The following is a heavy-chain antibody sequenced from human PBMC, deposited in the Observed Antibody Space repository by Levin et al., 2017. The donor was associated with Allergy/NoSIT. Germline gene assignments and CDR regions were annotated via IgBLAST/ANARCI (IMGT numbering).Heavy chain of an antibody. CDR2: ISSSSSTI. Sequence: ASVKVSCAASGFTFSSYRMNWVRQAPGKGLEWVSYISSSSSTIYYADSVKGRFTISRDNAKNSLYLQMNSLRDEDTAVYYCARGEVQLECWGQRTLVTVSS. D-gene: IGHD3-3*01. J-gene: IGHJ4*02. V-gene: IGHV3-48*02. CDR3: ARGEVQLEC. CDR1: GFTFSSYR.